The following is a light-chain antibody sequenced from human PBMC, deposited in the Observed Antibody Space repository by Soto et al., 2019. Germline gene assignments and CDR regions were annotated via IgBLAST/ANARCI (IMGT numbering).Light chain of an antibody. CDR2: ANT. CDR3: QSYDTSLRGV. Sequence: QSALTQPPSVSGAPGQRVTISCTGSSSNIGAGYDVHWYQQFPGTAPKLLIYANTNRPSGVPDRFSGSKSDTSASLAITGLQAGDEADYYCQSYDTSLRGVFGTGTKLTVL. CDR1: SSNIGAGYD. J-gene: IGLJ1*01. V-gene: IGLV1-40*01.